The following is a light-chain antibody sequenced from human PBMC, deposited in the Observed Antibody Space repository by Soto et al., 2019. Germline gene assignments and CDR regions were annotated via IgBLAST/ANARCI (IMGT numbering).Light chain of an antibody. CDR3: QQYGSSPAT. CDR2: GAS. V-gene: IGKV3-20*01. J-gene: IGKJ3*01. Sequence: DNVLTQSPGSLSLSPGESATLFCWASQSVAGNYLAWYQQKPGQAPRLLLYGASSRAAGIPDRFSGSGSGRDFTLTISRLGPEDFAVYYCQQYGSSPATFGPGTRVDIK. CDR1: QSVAGNY.